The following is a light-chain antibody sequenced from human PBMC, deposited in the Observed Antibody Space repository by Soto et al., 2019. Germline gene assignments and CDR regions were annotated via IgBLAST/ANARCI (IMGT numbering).Light chain of an antibody. CDR3: QQLNSYPQLFT. CDR1: QGISSY. Sequence: DIQLTQSPSFLSASVGDRVTITCRASQGISSYLAWYQQKPGKAPKLLIYAASTLQSGVPSRFSGSGSGTEFPLTISSLQPEDFATYSCQQLNSYPQLFTFGPGTKVDIK. V-gene: IGKV1-9*01. J-gene: IGKJ3*01. CDR2: AAS.